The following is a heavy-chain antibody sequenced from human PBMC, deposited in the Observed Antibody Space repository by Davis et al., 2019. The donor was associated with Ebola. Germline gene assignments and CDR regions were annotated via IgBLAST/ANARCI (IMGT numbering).Heavy chain of an antibody. CDR3: ARWYIGAYYDVDY. Sequence: GGSLRLSCAASGFTFNDYYMSWIRQAPGKGLEWISYISGNSGYTDYADSVKGRFTISRDNAKNSLYLQMNSLRGEDTAVYFCARWYIGAYYDVDYWGQGTLVTVSS. CDR2: ISGNSGYT. D-gene: IGHD4-17*01. J-gene: IGHJ4*02. CDR1: GFTFNDYY. V-gene: IGHV3-11*06.